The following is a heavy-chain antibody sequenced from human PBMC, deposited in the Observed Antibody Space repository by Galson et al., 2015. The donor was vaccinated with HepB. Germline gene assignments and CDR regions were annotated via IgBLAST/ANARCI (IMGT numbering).Heavy chain of an antibody. CDR3: ARQLAYCVANTCQIFFDY. D-gene: IGHD2-21*01. J-gene: IGHJ4*02. V-gene: IGHV6-1*01. Sequence: GLEWLGRTYYRSKWYNSYAVSVKSRITINPDTTKNQFSLQLNSVTPEDTAIYYCARQLAYCVANTCQIFFDYWGQGTLVTVSS. CDR2: TYYRSKWYN.